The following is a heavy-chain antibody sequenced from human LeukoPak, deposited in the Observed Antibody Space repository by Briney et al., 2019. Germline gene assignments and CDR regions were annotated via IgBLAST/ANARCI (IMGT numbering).Heavy chain of an antibody. CDR1: GGSISSSSYY. CDR2: IYYSGST. Sequence: SETLSLTCTVSGGSISSSSYYWGWIRQPPGKGLEWIGSIYYSGSTYYNPSLESRVTISVDTSKNQFSLKLSSVTAADTAVYYCARISMITFGGVIVFDYWGQGTLVTVSS. CDR3: ARISMITFGGVIVFDY. J-gene: IGHJ4*02. V-gene: IGHV4-39*07. D-gene: IGHD3-16*02.